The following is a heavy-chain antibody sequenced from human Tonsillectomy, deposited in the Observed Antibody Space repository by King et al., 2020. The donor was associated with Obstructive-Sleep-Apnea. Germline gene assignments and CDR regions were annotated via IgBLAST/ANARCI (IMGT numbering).Heavy chain of an antibody. J-gene: IGHJ5*02. CDR1: GFTFSSYS. V-gene: IGHV3-48*04. Sequence: QLVQSGGGLVQPGGSLRLSCAASGFTFSSYSMNWVRQAPGKGLEWVSYISSSSSTIYCAEPVKGRFTISLDNAKNSLYLEMNSLRAEDTAVYHCAREGYDSSGSGWFDPWGQGTLVTVSS. D-gene: IGHD3-22*01. CDR2: ISSSSSTI. CDR3: AREGYDSSGSGWFDP.